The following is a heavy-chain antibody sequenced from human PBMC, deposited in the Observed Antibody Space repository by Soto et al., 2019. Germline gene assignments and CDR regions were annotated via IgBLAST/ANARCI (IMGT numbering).Heavy chain of an antibody. V-gene: IGHV1-69*06. J-gene: IGHJ5*02. Sequence: QVHLVQSGAEVKKPGTSVRVSCKASGGAVSDYVIAWVRQAPGQGPEWMGGIIPSFGTANYAQTFLGRVTMTADKSTKTAYLELNSLTYEDTAVYYCERASFGPGYSAGQGWFAPWGQGTLVTVSS. CDR3: ERASFGPGYSAGQGWFAP. D-gene: IGHD1-26*01. CDR1: GGAVSDYV. CDR2: IIPSFGTA.